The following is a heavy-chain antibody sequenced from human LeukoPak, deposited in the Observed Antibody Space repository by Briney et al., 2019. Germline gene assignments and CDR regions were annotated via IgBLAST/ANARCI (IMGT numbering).Heavy chain of an antibody. V-gene: IGHV3-33*01. CDR1: GFTFSSYG. Sequence: PGGSLRLSCAASGFTFSSYGMHWVRQAPGKGLEWVAVIWYDGSNKYYAGSVKGRFTIFRDNSKNTLYLQMNSLRAEDTAVYYCARVRGELRYFDWFAYWGQGTLVTVSS. CDR3: ARVRGELRYFDWFAY. CDR2: IWYDGSNK. J-gene: IGHJ4*02. D-gene: IGHD3-9*01.